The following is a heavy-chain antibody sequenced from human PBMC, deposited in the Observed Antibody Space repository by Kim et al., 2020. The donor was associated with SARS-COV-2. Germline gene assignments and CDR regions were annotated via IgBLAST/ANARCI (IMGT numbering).Heavy chain of an antibody. CDR3: ARGGEMATILMYFQH. V-gene: IGHV4-61*02. CDR2: IYTSGST. D-gene: IGHD5-12*01. CDR1: GGSISSGSYY. J-gene: IGHJ1*01. Sequence: SETLSLTCTVSGGSISSGSYYWSWIRQPAGKGLEWIGRIYTSGSTNYNPSLKSRVTISVDTSKNQFSLKLSSVTAADTAVYYCARGGEMATILMYFQHWGQGTLVTVSS.